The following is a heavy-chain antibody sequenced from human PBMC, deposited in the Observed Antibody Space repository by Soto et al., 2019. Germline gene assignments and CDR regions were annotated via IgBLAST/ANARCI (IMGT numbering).Heavy chain of an antibody. J-gene: IGHJ4*02. V-gene: IGHV3-23*01. Sequence: DVQLLESGGGLVQPGGSLRLSCAASGFTFSSYAMNRVRQAPGKGLEWVSVISGSGGSTYYADSVKGRFTISRDNSKNTLYLQMNSLRAEDTAVYYCARRNSGWYFDYWGQGTLVTVSS. CDR1: GFTFSSYA. CDR2: ISGSGGST. D-gene: IGHD6-19*01. CDR3: ARRNSGWYFDY.